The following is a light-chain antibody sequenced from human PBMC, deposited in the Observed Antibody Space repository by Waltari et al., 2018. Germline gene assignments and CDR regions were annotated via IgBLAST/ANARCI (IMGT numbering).Light chain of an antibody. Sequence: QSALTQPHSVSGSPGQSVTISCTGTSSDVAGYKYVSWYPQPPGKAPNLMISDVSNRPSGVPDRFSGSKSGNTASLTISGLQAEDEADYYCSAHAGTYAYWVFGGGTKLTVL. J-gene: IGLJ3*02. V-gene: IGLV2-11*01. CDR1: SSDVAGYKY. CDR2: DVS. CDR3: SAHAGTYAYWV.